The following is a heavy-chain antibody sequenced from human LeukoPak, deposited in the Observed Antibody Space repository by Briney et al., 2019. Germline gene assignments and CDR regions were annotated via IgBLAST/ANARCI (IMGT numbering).Heavy chain of an antibody. CDR3: AKIPRGDIYDSSGYHFDY. J-gene: IGHJ4*02. CDR1: GFTFSTYW. Sequence: GGSLRLSCAASGFTFSTYWMHWVRQAPGKGLVWVSRINTDGSRTDSVEGRFTISRDNAKNTLYLQMNSLRAEDTAVYYCAKIPRGDIYDSSGYHFDYWGQGTLVTVSS. D-gene: IGHD3-22*01. V-gene: IGHV3-74*01. CDR2: INTDGSR.